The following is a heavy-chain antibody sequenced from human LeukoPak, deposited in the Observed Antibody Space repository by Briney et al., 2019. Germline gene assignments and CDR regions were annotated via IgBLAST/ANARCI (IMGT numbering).Heavy chain of an antibody. V-gene: IGHV3-30-3*01. J-gene: IGHJ6*02. CDR3: ARSVRSDSYGMDV. D-gene: IGHD3-10*01. Sequence: PGRSLRLSCAASRFTFSSYAMHWVRQAPGKGLEWVAVISYDGSNKYYADSVKGRFTISRDNSKNTLYLQMNSLRAEDTAVYYYARSVRSDSYGMDVWGQGTTVTVSS. CDR2: ISYDGSNK. CDR1: RFTFSSYA.